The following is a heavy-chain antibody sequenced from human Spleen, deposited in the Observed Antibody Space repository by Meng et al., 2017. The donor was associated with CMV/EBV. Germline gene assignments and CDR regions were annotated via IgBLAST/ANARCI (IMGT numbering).Heavy chain of an antibody. Sequence: GGSLRLSCAAPGFTFSTYNMHWVRQAPGKGLEWVSSISSSSTYIYYADSVRGRFTISRDNAKNSLYLYMNSLRAEDTAVYYCAREARKRGEMGLWGQGTLVTVSS. V-gene: IGHV3-21*01. CDR2: ISSSSTYI. D-gene: IGHD5-24*01. J-gene: IGHJ4*02. CDR1: GFTFSTYN. CDR3: AREARKRGEMGL.